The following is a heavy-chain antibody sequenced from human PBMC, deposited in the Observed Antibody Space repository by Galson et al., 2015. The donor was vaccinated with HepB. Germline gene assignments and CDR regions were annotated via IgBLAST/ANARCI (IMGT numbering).Heavy chain of an antibody. CDR3: AKDGLTVVTPRYFDY. CDR2: ISYDGSNK. V-gene: IGHV3-30*18. CDR1: GFTFSSYG. Sequence: SLRLSCAASGFTFSSYGMHWVRQAPGKGLEWVAVISYDGSNKYYADSVKGRFTISRDNSKNTLYLQMNSLRAEDTAIYYCAKDGLTVVTPRYFDYWGQGTLVTVSS. D-gene: IGHD4-23*01. J-gene: IGHJ4*02.